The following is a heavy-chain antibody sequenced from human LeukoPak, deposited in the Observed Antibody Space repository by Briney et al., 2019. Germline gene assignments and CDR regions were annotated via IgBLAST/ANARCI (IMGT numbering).Heavy chain of an antibody. Sequence: PSETLSLTCAVYGGSFSGYYWSWLRQPPGKGLEWIGEINHSGSTNYNPSLKSRVTISVDTSKNQFSLKLNSVTAADTAVYYCARVGLGSGWYLGQPSDYWGQGTLVTVSS. CDR1: GGSFSGYY. CDR3: ARVGLGSGWYLGQPSDY. CDR2: INHSGST. V-gene: IGHV4-34*01. D-gene: IGHD6-19*01. J-gene: IGHJ4*02.